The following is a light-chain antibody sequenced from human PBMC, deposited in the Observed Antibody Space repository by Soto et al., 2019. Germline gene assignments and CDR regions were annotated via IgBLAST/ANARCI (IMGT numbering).Light chain of an antibody. V-gene: IGLV6-57*02. J-gene: IGLJ3*02. Sequence: NFMLTQPHSVSESPGKTVMISRTGSSGSVASNYVQWCQQRPGSVPTTVIYEDNQRPSGVPDRFSGSVDSSSNSASPTISALKTEDEDDYYCQSCDSSNQVFGGGTQLTVL. CDR2: EDN. CDR1: SGSVASNY. CDR3: QSCDSSNQV.